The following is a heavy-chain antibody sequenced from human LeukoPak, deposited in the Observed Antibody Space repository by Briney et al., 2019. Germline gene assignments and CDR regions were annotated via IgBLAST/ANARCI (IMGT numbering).Heavy chain of an antibody. CDR2: INHSGSA. D-gene: IGHD3-3*01. Sequence: SETLSLTCAVYGGSFSGYYWSWIRQPPGKGLEWIGEINHSGSANYNPSLKSRVTISVDTSKNQFSLKLSSVTAADTAVYYCARGPLEWFVYYYYGMDVWGQGTTVTVSS. J-gene: IGHJ6*02. V-gene: IGHV4-34*01. CDR1: GGSFSGYY. CDR3: ARGPLEWFVYYYYGMDV.